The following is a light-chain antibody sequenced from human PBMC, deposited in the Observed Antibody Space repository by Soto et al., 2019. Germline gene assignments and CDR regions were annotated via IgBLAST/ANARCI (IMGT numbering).Light chain of an antibody. CDR2: RAS. Sequence: DIQMTHSPLTLSASVGDRVTITCRASQTISRWLAWYQQKPGKAPKLLIYRASSLESGVPSRFSGSGSGTEFTLTISSLQSDDSATYYCQQYQTWTFGQGTKVEIK. J-gene: IGKJ1*01. CDR1: QTISRW. V-gene: IGKV1-5*03. CDR3: QQYQTWT.